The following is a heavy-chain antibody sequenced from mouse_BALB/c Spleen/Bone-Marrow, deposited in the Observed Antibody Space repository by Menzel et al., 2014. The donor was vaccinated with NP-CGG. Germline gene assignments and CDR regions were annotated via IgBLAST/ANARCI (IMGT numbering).Heavy chain of an antibody. CDR3: TVSLTLYYFDY. D-gene: IGHD5-1*01. V-gene: IGHV1-5*01. Sequence: EVELVESGTVLARPGASVKMSCKASGYSFTSYWMHWVKQRPGQGLEWIGAIYPGNSNTNYNQKFTGKAKLTAVTSASTAYMELSSLTNEGSAVYYCTVSLTLYYFDYWGQGTTLTVSS. CDR2: IYPGNSNT. J-gene: IGHJ2*01. CDR1: GYSFTSYW.